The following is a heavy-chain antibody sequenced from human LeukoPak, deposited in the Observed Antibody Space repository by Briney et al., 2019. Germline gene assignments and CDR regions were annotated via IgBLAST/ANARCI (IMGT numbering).Heavy chain of an antibody. J-gene: IGHJ4*02. Sequence: ASVKVSCKASGYTFTGYYMHWVRQAPGQGLEWMGWINPNSGGTNYAQKFQGRVTVTRDTSISTAYMELSALRSDDTAVYYCARSPLYYGSSGYYARLDYWGQGTLVTVSS. D-gene: IGHD3-22*01. CDR3: ARSPLYYGSSGYYARLDY. CDR1: GYTFTGYY. CDR2: INPNSGGT. V-gene: IGHV1-2*02.